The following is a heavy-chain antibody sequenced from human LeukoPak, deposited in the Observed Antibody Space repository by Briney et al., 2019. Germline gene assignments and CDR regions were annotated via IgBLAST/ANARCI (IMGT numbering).Heavy chain of an antibody. V-gene: IGHV1-46*01. D-gene: IGHD3-3*01. CDR3: ARGGGVVLRSYMDV. J-gene: IGHJ6*03. CDR1: GYTFTSYY. CDR2: INPSGGST. Sequence: ASVKVSCKASGYTFTSYYMHWVRQAPGQGLEWVGIINPSGGSTSYAQKFQGRVTMTRDTSIVYMELSSLRAEDTAVYYCARGGGVVLRSYMDVWGKGATVTISS.